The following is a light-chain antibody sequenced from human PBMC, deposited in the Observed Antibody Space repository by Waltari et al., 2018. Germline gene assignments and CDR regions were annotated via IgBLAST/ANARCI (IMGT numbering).Light chain of an antibody. V-gene: IGKV3-11*01. CDR3: QQRSNWTPHT. CDR2: DAS. J-gene: IGKJ2*01. CDR1: QSVGSY. Sequence: IVLTQSPATLSLSPADTATLPCRASQSVGSYLAWYQQKPGQPPRLLIYDASNRATGVPARFRASGSGTDFTLTISSLEAEDFAVYFCQQRSNWTPHTFGQGARLEIK.